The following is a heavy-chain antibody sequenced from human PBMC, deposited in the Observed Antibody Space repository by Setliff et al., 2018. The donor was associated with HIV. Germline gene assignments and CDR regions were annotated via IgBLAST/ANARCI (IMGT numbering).Heavy chain of an antibody. V-gene: IGHV2-5*02. CDR1: GFSLNTPGVG. CDR2: IYWDDDK. D-gene: IGHD2-8*01. J-gene: IGHJ4*02. Sequence: LVNPTQTLTLTCTFSGFSLNTPGVGVGWIRQPPGKALEWLALIYWDDDKRYNSSLRTRLTITEDTSKNQVVLIMTNMDPLDTATYFCAHKGPDALREDFDYWGQGTLVTVSS. CDR3: AHKGPDALREDFDY.